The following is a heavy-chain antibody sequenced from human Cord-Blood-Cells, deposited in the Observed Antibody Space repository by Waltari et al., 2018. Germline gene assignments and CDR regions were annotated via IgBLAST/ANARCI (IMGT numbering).Heavy chain of an antibody. CDR2: INHSGRT. D-gene: IGHD3-10*01. CDR1: GGSFSGYY. CDR3: AREVTMVRGVLDV. V-gene: IGHV4-34*01. Sequence: QVQLQQWGAGLLKPSETLSLTCAVYGGSFSGYYWSWIRQPPGKGLEWIGEINHSGRTNYNPSLKSRVTISVDTSKNQFSLKLSSVTAADTAVYYCAREVTMVRGVLDVWGQGTTVTVSS. J-gene: IGHJ6*02.